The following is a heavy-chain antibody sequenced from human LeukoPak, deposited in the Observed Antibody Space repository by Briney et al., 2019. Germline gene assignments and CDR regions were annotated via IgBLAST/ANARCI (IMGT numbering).Heavy chain of an antibody. V-gene: IGHV3-30*18. J-gene: IGHJ4*02. Sequence: GGSLRLSCAASGFTFSSYGMHWVRQAPGKGLEWVATISYDGDKKYYADSMEGRFTISRDNSKNTLFLQMNSLRTDDTAVYYCAKDNSYDWDYFDSWGQGTLVTVSS. CDR2: ISYDGDKK. CDR1: GFTFSSYG. CDR3: AKDNSYDWDYFDS. D-gene: IGHD5-18*01.